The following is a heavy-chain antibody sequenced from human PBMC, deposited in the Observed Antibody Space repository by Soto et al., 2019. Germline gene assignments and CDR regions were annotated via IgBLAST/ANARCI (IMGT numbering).Heavy chain of an antibody. CDR2: INSDGSST. Sequence: GGSLRLSCAASGFTFSSYWRHWVRPAPGKGLVWVSRINSDGSSTSYADSVKGRFTISRDNAKNTPYLQMNSLRAEDTAVYDCARDSLAWLRPSGRFDPWGQGTLVTVSS. V-gene: IGHV3-74*01. D-gene: IGHD5-12*01. CDR1: GFTFSSYW. CDR3: ARDSLAWLRPSGRFDP. J-gene: IGHJ5*02.